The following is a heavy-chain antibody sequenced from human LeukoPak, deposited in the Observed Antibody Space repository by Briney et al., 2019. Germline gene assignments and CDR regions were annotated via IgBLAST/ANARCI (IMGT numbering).Heavy chain of an antibody. CDR2: IGTAGGT. CDR3: ATATRGGYYDH. Sequence: GGSLRLSCAASGFSFSSYDLHWFRQRKGESPEWVSAIGTAGGTYYPGSVKGRFTISRENAKNSLYLQMTSLEVGDTAVYYCATATRGGYYDHWGQGTLVTVSS. CDR1: GFSFSSYD. J-gene: IGHJ5*02. D-gene: IGHD3-22*01. V-gene: IGHV3-13*01.